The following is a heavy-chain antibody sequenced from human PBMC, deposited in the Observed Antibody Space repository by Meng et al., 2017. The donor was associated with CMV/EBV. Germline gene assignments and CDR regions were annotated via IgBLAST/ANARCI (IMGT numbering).Heavy chain of an antibody. J-gene: IGHJ4*02. CDR1: GYTFTKYV. Sequence: CKASGYTFTKYVMHWVRLAPGQGLEWMGTISPSGGRTTYAQKFQGRVVITRDTSTSTVYMELSSLRSEDTAVYYCASEVGGTYFFDYWGQGTLVTVSS. D-gene: IGHD1-26*01. V-gene: IGHV1-46*01. CDR3: ASEVGGTYFFDY. CDR2: ISPSGGRT.